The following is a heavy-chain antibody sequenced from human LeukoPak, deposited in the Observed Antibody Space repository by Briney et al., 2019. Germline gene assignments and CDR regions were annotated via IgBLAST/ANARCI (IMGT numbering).Heavy chain of an antibody. CDR2: IYPGVSDT. D-gene: IGHD2-15*01. J-gene: IGHJ5*02. CDR1: GYRFTSYW. V-gene: IGHV5-51*01. CDR3: ARHGFGLYCSGGSCYSPRRWFDP. Sequence: GESLKISFKGSGYRFTSYWIGWVRQMPGKGLEWMGIIYPGVSDTRYSPSFQGQVTISAAKSISTAYLQWSSLKASDTAMYYCARHGFGLYCSGGSCYSPRRWFDPWGQGTLVTVSS.